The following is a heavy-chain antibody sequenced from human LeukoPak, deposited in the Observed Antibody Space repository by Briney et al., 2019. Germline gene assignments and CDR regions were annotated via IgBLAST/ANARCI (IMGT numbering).Heavy chain of an antibody. D-gene: IGHD6-13*01. CDR3: AKDRDSSSWSGNWFDP. V-gene: IGHV3-20*04. J-gene: IGHJ5*02. CDR2: INWNGGST. CDR1: GFTFNGYG. Sequence: PGGSLRLSCAASGFTFNGYGMSWVRQTPGKGLEWVSGINWNGGSTNYADSVKGRFTISRDNTKNSVYLQMNSLRAEDTALYYCAKDRDSSSWSGNWFDPWGQGTLVTVSS.